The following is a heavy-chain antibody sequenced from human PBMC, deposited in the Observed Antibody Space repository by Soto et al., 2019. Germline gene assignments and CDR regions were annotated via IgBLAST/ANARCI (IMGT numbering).Heavy chain of an antibody. V-gene: IGHV1-46*03. Sequence: ASVKVSCKASAYTFTSYDMHWVRQAPGQGLEWMGIINPSGGSTSYAQKFQGRVTMTRDTSTSTVYMELSSLRSEDTAVYYCAREAEDPNFDYWGQGTLVTVSS. D-gene: IGHD2-15*01. CDR2: INPSGGST. CDR1: AYTFTSYD. CDR3: AREAEDPNFDY. J-gene: IGHJ4*02.